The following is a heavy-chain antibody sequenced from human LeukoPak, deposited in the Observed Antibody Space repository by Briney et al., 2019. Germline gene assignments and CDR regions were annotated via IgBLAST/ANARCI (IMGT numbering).Heavy chain of an antibody. D-gene: IGHD3-10*01. Sequence: GGSLRLSCAASGFTFSSDWISWVRQAPRKGLEWVANIKQDGSEKYYVDSVKGRFTISRDNAKNSLYLQMNSLRAEDTAVYYCARVSKYDGSGSYFWGQGTLVTVSS. CDR1: GFTFSSDW. V-gene: IGHV3-7*01. J-gene: IGHJ4*02. CDR2: IKQDGSEK. CDR3: ARVSKYDGSGSYF.